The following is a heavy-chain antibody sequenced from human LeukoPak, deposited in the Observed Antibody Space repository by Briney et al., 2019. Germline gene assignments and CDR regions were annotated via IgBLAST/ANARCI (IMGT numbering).Heavy chain of an antibody. CDR3: ARDLFGYHDY. D-gene: IGHD5-18*01. Sequence: GGSLRLSCAASGFTFSSYAMHWVRQAPGKGLEWVAVISYDGSNKYYADSVKGRFTISRDNSKNTLYLQMNSLRAEDTAVYYCARDLFGYHDYWGQGTLVTVSS. V-gene: IGHV3-30*01. CDR2: ISYDGSNK. J-gene: IGHJ4*02. CDR1: GFTFSSYA.